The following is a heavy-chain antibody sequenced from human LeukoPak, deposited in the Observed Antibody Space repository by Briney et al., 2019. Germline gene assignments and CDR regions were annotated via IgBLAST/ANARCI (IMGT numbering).Heavy chain of an antibody. CDR3: TTVISQLWLLFDH. D-gene: IGHD5-18*01. Sequence: GGSLRLSCITSGLTFGDYGLAWVREAPGKGLEWVAFIRKELNGRTTEYAASVKGRFTISRDDSKSVAYLQMDSLKTEDTAVYYCTTVISQLWLLFDHWGQGTLVTVSS. J-gene: IGHJ4*02. V-gene: IGHV3-49*04. CDR1: GLTFGDYG. CDR2: IRKELNGRTT.